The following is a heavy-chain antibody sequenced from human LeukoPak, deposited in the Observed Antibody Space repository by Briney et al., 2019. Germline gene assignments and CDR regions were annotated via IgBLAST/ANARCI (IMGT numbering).Heavy chain of an antibody. CDR3: ARDYYDSSGYYYGGEDY. D-gene: IGHD3-22*01. CDR2: IIPILGIA. Sequence: EASVKVSCKASGGTFSSYTISWVRQAPGQGLEWMGRIIPILGIANYAQKFQGRVTITADKSTSTAYMELSSLRSEDTAVYYCARDYYDSSGYYYGGEDYWGQGALVTVSS. J-gene: IGHJ4*02. V-gene: IGHV1-69*02. CDR1: GGTFSSYT.